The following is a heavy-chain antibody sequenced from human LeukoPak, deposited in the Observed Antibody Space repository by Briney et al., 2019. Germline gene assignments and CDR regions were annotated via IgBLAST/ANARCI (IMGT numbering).Heavy chain of an antibody. CDR3: AKDHRIYDSSGYYIDY. D-gene: IGHD3-22*01. CDR2: ISGSGGST. Sequence: GGTLRLSCEASGFTFSTYGMSWVRQAPGKGLEWVSAISGSGGSTYYADSVKGRVTISRDNSKNTLYLQMNSLRAEDTAVYYCAKDHRIYDSSGYYIDYWGQGTLVTVSS. J-gene: IGHJ4*02. CDR1: GFTFSTYG. V-gene: IGHV3-23*01.